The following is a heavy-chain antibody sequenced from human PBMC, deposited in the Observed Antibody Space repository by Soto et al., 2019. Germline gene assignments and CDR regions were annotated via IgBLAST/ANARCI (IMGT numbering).Heavy chain of an antibody. D-gene: IGHD2-15*01. Sequence: SVKVSCKASGGTFGSDGITWVRHAPGQGLEWMGGIIPMFGSASYAQNFQGRVTITADESTSTVYMEMRSLRSEVTAVYYGARRDYSYNWFDPWGQGTLVTVSS. CDR2: IIPMFGSA. CDR1: GGTFGSDG. CDR3: ARRDYSYNWFDP. J-gene: IGHJ5*02. V-gene: IGHV1-69*13.